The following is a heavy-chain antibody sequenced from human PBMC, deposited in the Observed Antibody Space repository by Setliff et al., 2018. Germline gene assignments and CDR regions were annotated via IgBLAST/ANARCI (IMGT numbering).Heavy chain of an antibody. J-gene: IGHJ4*02. CDR2: IYIGGSA. CDR3: ASRCGGDY. Sequence: SETLSLTCTVSGGSISSYYWSWIRQPAGKGLEWIGHIYIGGSAIYSPSLKSRVTISVDTSKNQFSLQLSSVTAADTAVYYCASRCGGDYWGQGTLVTVSS. CDR1: GGSISSYY. V-gene: IGHV4-4*07.